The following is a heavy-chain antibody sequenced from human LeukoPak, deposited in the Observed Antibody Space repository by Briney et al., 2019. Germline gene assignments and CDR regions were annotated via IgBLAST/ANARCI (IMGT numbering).Heavy chain of an antibody. V-gene: IGHV1-69*05. Sequence: SVKVSCKASGCTFSSYAISWVRQAPGQGLEWMGGIIPIFGTANYAQKFQGRVTITTDKSTSTAYMQLSSLRSEDTAVYYCARGALAYCGGDCYSSAFDYGGEKTRVTVPS. J-gene: IGHJ4*02. CDR3: ARGALAYCGGDCYSSAFDY. D-gene: IGHD2-21*01. CDR2: IIPIFGTA. CDR1: GCTFSSYA.